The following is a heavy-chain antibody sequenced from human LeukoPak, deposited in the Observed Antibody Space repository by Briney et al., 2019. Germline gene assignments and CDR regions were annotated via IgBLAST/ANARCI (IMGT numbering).Heavy chain of an antibody. CDR2: IYSGGST. V-gene: IGHV3-53*05. Sequence: GGSLRLSCAASGFTVSSNYMSWVRQAPGKGLEWVSVIYSGGSTYYADSVKGRFTISRDNSKNTLYLQMNSLRAEDTAVYYCAKRQSALDYYDSSGYYNFDYWGQGTLVTVSS. CDR1: GFTVSSNY. D-gene: IGHD3-22*01. CDR3: AKRQSALDYYDSSGYYNFDY. J-gene: IGHJ4*02.